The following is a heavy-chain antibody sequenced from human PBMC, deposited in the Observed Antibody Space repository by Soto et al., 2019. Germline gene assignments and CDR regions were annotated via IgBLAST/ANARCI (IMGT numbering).Heavy chain of an antibody. CDR2: MNPNSGNT. CDR1: GYTFTSYD. J-gene: IGHJ6*02. D-gene: IGHD6-13*01. V-gene: IGHV1-8*01. CDR3: ARRGYSSSWYYYYYYGMDV. Sequence: QVQLVQSGAEVKKPGASVKVSCKASGYTFTSYDINWVRQGTGQGLEWMGWMNPNSGNTGYAQKFQGRVTMTRNTSISTAYMELSSLISEDTAVYYCARRGYSSSWYYYYYYGMDVWGQGTTVTVSS.